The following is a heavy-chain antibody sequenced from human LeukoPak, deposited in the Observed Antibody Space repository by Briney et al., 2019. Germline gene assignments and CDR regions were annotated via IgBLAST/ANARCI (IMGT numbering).Heavy chain of an antibody. CDR3: ARYCSGGSCYEFDP. V-gene: IGHV4-30-4*01. D-gene: IGHD2-15*01. CDR2: ICYSGST. CDR1: GGSISSGDYY. Sequence: SQTLSLTCTVSGGSISSGDYYWSWIRQPPGKGLEWIGYICYSGSTYYNPSLKSRVTISVDTSKNQFSLRLSSVTAADTAVYYCARYCSGGSCYEFDPWGQGTLVTVSS. J-gene: IGHJ5*02.